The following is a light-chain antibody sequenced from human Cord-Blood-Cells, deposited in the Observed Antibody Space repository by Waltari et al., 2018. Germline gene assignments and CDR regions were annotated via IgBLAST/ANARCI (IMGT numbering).Light chain of an antibody. CDR2: DVS. V-gene: IGLV2-14*01. CDR1: SSDVGGYNY. CDR3: SSYTSSSTPNV. J-gene: IGLJ1*01. Sequence: QSALTQPASVSGSPGQSITIPCTGTSSDVGGYNYVPWYQQHPGKAPKLMIYDVSNRPSGVSNRFSGSKSGNTASLTISGLQAEDEADYYCSSYTSSSTPNVFGTGTKVTVL.